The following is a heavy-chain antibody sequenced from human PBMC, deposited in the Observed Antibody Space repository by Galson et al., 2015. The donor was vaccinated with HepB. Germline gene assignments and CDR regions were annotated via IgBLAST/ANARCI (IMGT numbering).Heavy chain of an antibody. CDR2: IYHSGST. J-gene: IGHJ6*02. V-gene: IGHV4-4*02. CDR3: ARARGYGMDV. D-gene: IGHD3-10*01. CDR1: GGSISSSNW. Sequence: SETLSLTCGVSGGSISSSNWWIWVRQPPGKGLEWIGEIYHSGSTNYKTSLKSRVTILLDKSKNQYSLKLSSVTAADTAVYYCARARGYGMDVWGQGNMVTVSS.